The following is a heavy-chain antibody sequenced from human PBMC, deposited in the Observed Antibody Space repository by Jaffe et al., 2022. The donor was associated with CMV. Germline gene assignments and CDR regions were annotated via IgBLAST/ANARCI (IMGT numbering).Heavy chain of an antibody. CDR3: ARGTYYDSSGYYSNYYYGMDV. V-gene: IGHV1-69*01. CDR1: GGTFSSYA. Sequence: QVQLVQSGAEVKKPGSSVKVSCKASGGTFSSYAISWVRQAPGQGLEWMGGIIPIFGTANYAQKFQGRVTITADESTSTAYMELSSLRSEDTAVYYCARGTYYDSSGYYSNYYYGMDVWGQGTTVTVSS. D-gene: IGHD3-22*01. CDR2: IIPIFGTA. J-gene: IGHJ6*02.